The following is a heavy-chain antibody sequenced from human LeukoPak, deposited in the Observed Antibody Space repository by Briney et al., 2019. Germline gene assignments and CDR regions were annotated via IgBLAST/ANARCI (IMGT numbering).Heavy chain of an antibody. CDR2: ISSSSAL. D-gene: IGHD1-26*01. Sequence: SGGSLRLSCAASGFTLSSHTMNWVRQVPGKGRTWVSTISSSSALHYADSVKGRFTISRDVAKNSLYLQMNSLRAEDTAVYYCVRDSPGSHFDYWGQGTLVTVSS. V-gene: IGHV3-48*04. J-gene: IGHJ4*02. CDR3: VRDSPGSHFDY. CDR1: GFTLSSHT.